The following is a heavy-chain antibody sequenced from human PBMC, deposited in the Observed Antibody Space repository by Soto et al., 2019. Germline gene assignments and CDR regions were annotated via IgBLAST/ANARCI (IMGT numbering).Heavy chain of an antibody. CDR1: GFTFSSYA. D-gene: IGHD5-12*01. CDR3: AKLGATHYYYYYYMDV. J-gene: IGHJ6*03. CDR2: ISGSGGST. Sequence: EVQLSESGGGLVQPGGSLRLSCAASGFTFSSYAMSWVRQAPGKGLEWVSAISGSGGSTYYADSVKGRFTISRDNSKNTLYLQMNSLRAEDTAVYYCAKLGATHYYYYYYMDVWGKGTTVTVSS. V-gene: IGHV3-23*01.